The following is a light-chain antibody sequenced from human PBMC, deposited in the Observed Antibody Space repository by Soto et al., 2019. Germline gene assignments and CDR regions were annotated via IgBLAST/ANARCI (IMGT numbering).Light chain of an antibody. J-gene: IGLJ1*01. CDR2: EVS. CDR3: SSYAGSNNLGV. V-gene: IGLV2-8*01. Sequence: LTQPPSASGSPGHSVTISCTGTSSDVGGYNYVSWYQQHPGKAPKLMIYEVSKRPSGVPDRFSGSKSGNTASLTVSGLQAEDEADYYCSSYAGSNNLGVFGTGTKVTVL. CDR1: SSDVGGYNY.